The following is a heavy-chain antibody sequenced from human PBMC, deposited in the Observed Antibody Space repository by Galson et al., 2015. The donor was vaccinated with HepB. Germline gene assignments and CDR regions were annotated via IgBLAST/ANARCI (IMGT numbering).Heavy chain of an antibody. CDR1: GFTFSSYA. V-gene: IGHV3-30-3*01. J-gene: IGHJ5*02. CDR3: ARVKTTVTTLGWFDP. Sequence: LRLSCAASGFTFSSYAMHWVRQAPGKGLEWVAVISYDGSNKYYADSVKGRFTISRDNSKNTLYLQMNGLRAEDTAVYYCARVKTTVTTLGWFDPWGQGTLVTVSS. CDR2: ISYDGSNK. D-gene: IGHD4-17*01.